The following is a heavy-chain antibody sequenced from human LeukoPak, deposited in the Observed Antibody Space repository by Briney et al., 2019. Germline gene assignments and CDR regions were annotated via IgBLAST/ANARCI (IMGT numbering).Heavy chain of an antibody. Sequence: PSETLSLTCTVSDVSISSGSYYWGWVRQPPGKGLEWIVSIYDRGSTYYPPALKRRVTISVDTPKNPYSQMLNRLTPADTSVYSCASHFVGYWSRGFDYWGQGTLVTVSS. CDR3: ASHFVGYWSRGFDY. V-gene: IGHV4-39*01. CDR2: IYDRGST. J-gene: IGHJ4*02. D-gene: IGHD2-8*02. CDR1: DVSISSGSYY.